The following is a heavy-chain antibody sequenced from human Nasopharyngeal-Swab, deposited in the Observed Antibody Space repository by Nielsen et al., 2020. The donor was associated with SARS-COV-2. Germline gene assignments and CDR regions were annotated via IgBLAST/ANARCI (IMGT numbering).Heavy chain of an antibody. CDR1: GLTFADYA. V-gene: IGHV3-9*01. Sequence: GGSLRLSCAASGLTFADYAMHWVRQAPGKGLEWVSGISWNRGSIGYADSVRGRFTISRDNAKHSLYLQMNSLRAEDTALYYCANLYGSGSYYNSTMSYYYYYGMDVWGQGTTVTVSS. D-gene: IGHD3-10*01. J-gene: IGHJ6*02. CDR2: ISWNRGSI. CDR3: ANLYGSGSYYNSTMSYYYYYGMDV.